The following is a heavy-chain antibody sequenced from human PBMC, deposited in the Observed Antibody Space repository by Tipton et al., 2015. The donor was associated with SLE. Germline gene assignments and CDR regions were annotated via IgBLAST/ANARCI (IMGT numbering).Heavy chain of an antibody. J-gene: IGHJ4*02. D-gene: IGHD2-15*01. CDR2: INFSGTI. V-gene: IGHV4-59*02. Sequence: TLSLTCTVSGSSATSDYLSWILQSPAKARQSIGVINFSGTINSHPSLKSRVTMSVDASKNQFSLKLRSVTAADTAIYYCARGYCSDGVCYGFGFFVSGSPGTLAAVS. CDR1: GSSATSDY. CDR3: ARGYCSDGVCYGFGFFVS.